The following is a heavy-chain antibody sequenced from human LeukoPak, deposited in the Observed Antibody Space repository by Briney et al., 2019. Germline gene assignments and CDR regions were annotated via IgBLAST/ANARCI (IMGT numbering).Heavy chain of an antibody. CDR2: IYTSGST. D-gene: IGHD2-2*01. J-gene: IGHJ4*02. CDR1: GGSISSYY. CDR3: ARGPVYCSSTSCSIDY. V-gene: IGHV4-4*07. Sequence: SEILSLTCTVSGGSISSYYWSWIRQPAGKGLEWIGRIYTSGSTNYNPSLKSRVTMSVDTSKNQFSLKLSSVTAADTAVYYCARGPVYCSSTSCSIDYWGQGTLVTVSS.